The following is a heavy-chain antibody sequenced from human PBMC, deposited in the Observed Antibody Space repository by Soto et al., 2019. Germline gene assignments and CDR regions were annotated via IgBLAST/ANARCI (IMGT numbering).Heavy chain of an antibody. CDR1: GGTIISTVW. J-gene: IGHJ6*02. Sequence: SETLSLASVVPGGTIISTVWWARDLQTPGKGLEWIGEVYHNGTSDYNPSLKGRATISVHTAKDQVSLRLNSVIDADTAVYYCARDLDRDSGVTSCDSIDVWGQGTPVSVS. CDR2: VYHNGTS. D-gene: IGHD1-26*01. V-gene: IGHV4-4*02. CDR3: ARDLDRDSGVTSCDSIDV.